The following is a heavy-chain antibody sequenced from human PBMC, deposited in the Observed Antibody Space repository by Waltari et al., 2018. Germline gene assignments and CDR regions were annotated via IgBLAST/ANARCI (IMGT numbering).Heavy chain of an antibody. CDR3: TRVWDSRYYYMDV. J-gene: IGHJ6*03. CDR2: IYHSGST. D-gene: IGHD1-26*01. V-gene: IGHV4-38-2*01. Sequence: QVHLPESVPGPVPASETLSLASAVSGYTMNSCYDWVWIRQPPGKGLEWIGSIYHSGSTYYNPALKSRVTIPVDTSKNQFSLKLSSVTAADTAVYYCTRVWDSRYYYMDVWGKGTTVTVSS. CDR1: GYTMNSCYD.